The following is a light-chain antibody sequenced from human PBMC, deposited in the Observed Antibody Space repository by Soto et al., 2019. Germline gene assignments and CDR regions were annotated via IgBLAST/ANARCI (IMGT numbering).Light chain of an antibody. CDR3: QQYYYMPYT. Sequence: DIQMTQSPSSLSASVGDRITITCQASEDITNYLHWYQQKPGKAPKLLIYDASNLETGVPSRFSGSGSGTDFSFTISSLQAEDIATYYCQQYYYMPYTFGQGTKLE. V-gene: IGKV1-33*01. CDR1: EDITNY. CDR2: DAS. J-gene: IGKJ2*01.